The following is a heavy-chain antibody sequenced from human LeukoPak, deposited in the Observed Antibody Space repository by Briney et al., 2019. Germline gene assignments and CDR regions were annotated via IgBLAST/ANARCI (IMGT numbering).Heavy chain of an antibody. Sequence: GASVKVSCKASGYTFTSYDINWVRQATGQGLEWMGRIIPIFGTANYAQKFQGRVTITTDESTSTAYMELSSLRSEDTAVYYCAREGELRPFDYWGQGTLVTVSS. J-gene: IGHJ4*02. CDR2: IIPIFGTA. D-gene: IGHD1-26*01. CDR3: AREGELRPFDY. CDR1: GYTFTSYD. V-gene: IGHV1-69*05.